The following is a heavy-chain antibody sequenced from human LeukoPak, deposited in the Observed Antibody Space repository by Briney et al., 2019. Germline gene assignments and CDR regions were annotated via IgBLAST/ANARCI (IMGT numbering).Heavy chain of an antibody. CDR3: ARAEQQLTHYGMDV. D-gene: IGHD6-13*01. Sequence: SETLSLTCTVSGGSISSYYWSWIRQLPGKGLEWIGYIYYSGSTNYNPSLKSRVTISVDTSKNQFSLKLSSVTAADTAVYYCARAEQQLTHYGMDVWGQGTTVTVSS. CDR1: GGSISSYY. V-gene: IGHV4-59*01. J-gene: IGHJ6*02. CDR2: IYYSGST.